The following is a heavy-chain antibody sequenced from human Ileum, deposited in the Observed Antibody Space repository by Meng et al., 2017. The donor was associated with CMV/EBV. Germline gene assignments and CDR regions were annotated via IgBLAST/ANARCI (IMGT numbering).Heavy chain of an antibody. V-gene: IGHV1-2*02. CDR2: INPNSGDT. CDR3: ARDSVRSPGGY. J-gene: IGHJ4*02. CDR1: GYTFTDYY. D-gene: IGHD3-3*01. Sequence: ASVKVSCKTSGYTFTDYYMHWVRQAPGQGLEWVGCINPNSGDTNYAQKFQGRVTMTRDTSISTAYMELSRLRSDDTAMYYCARDSVRSPGGYWGQGTLVTVSS.